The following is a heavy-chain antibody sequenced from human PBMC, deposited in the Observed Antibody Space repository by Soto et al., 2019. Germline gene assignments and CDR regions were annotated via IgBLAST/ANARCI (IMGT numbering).Heavy chain of an antibody. CDR3: AKQSIAAAGHMVR. Sequence: EVQLLESGGGLVQTGGSLRLSCAASGFTFSSYAMSWVRQAPGTGLEWVSAISGSGGSTYYAESVKGRFTISRDNSKNTVYREVNSLRAEDTSVYYCAKQSIAAAGHMVRWGQGTLVTVSS. V-gene: IGHV3-23*01. D-gene: IGHD6-13*01. CDR2: ISGSGGST. J-gene: IGHJ4*02. CDR1: GFTFSSYA.